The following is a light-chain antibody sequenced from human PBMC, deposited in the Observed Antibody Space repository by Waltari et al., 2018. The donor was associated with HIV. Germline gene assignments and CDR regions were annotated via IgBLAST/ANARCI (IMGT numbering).Light chain of an antibody. CDR1: NIGTKT. CDR2: HDP. Sequence: SYVLTQPPSVSVAPGQTAHVTCAGNNIGTKTVHWYQQSPGQAPVLVIHHDPDRPSGSPERVSGSSSGNTATLTISRVEAGDEADYYCQVWDSSSDHYVFGTGTKVTVL. V-gene: IGLV3-21*01. CDR3: QVWDSSSDHYV. J-gene: IGLJ1*01.